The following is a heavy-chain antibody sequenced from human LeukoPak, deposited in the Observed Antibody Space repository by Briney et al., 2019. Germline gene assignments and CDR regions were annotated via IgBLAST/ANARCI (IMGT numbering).Heavy chain of an antibody. V-gene: IGHV3-74*01. CDR3: ARCSYSGGSCPDY. CDR2: ISSDGRDT. D-gene: IGHD2-15*01. CDR1: GLTFNSHW. Sequence: GGSLRFSVAPPGLTFNSHWMHWVRQAPGKGRPCFSRISSDGRDTGYADSVKGRFTISRDNAKNTLYLQVNSLRAEDTAVYYCARCSYSGGSCPDYWGQGTLVTVSS. J-gene: IGHJ4*02.